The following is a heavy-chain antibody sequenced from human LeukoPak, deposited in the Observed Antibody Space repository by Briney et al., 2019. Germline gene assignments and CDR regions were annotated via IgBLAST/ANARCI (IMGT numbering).Heavy chain of an antibody. V-gene: IGHV4-39*01. Sequence: PSETLSLTCTVSGGSISSSSYYWGWIRQPPGKGLEWIGSIYYSGSTYYNPSLKSRVTISVDTSKNQFSLKLSSVTAADTAVYYCARQNSGFIAAAGRFDYWGQGTLVTASS. D-gene: IGHD6-13*01. CDR3: ARQNSGFIAAAGRFDY. J-gene: IGHJ4*02. CDR1: GGSISSSSYY. CDR2: IYYSGST.